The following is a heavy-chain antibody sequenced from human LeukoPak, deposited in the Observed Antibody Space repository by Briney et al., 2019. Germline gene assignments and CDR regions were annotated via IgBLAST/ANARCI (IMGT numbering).Heavy chain of an antibody. CDR3: ASLDSSWSRNFDY. CDR1: GGSIISTSHF. D-gene: IGHD6-6*01. V-gene: IGHV4-39*01. CDR2: IYYSGST. Sequence: SETLSLTCTVSGGSIISTSHFWGWIRQPPGKGLEWIGSIYYSGSTYYNPSLKSRVTISVDTSKNQFSLRLSSVTAADTAVYYCASLDSSWSRNFDYWGQGTLVTVSS. J-gene: IGHJ4*02.